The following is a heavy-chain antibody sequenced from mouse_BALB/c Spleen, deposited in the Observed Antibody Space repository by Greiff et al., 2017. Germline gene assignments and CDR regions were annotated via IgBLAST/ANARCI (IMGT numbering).Heavy chain of an antibody. CDR3: AREEELGWFAY. CDR2: ISYDGSN. CDR1: GYSITSGYY. J-gene: IGHJ3*01. Sequence: EVKLQESGPGLVKPSQSLSLTCSVTGYSITSGYYWNWIRQFPGNKLEWMGYISYDGSNNYNPSLKNRISITRDTSKNQFFLKLNSVTTEDTATYYCAREEELGWFAYWGQGTLVTVSA. V-gene: IGHV3-6*02. D-gene: IGHD4-1*01.